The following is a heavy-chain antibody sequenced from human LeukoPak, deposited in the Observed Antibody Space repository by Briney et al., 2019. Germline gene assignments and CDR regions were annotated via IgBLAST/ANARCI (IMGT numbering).Heavy chain of an antibody. CDR3: AREGHTSGFCGAFDI. J-gene: IGHJ3*02. Sequence: GGSLRLSCALSGRPFSSSIMHWVRQAPGKGLDWVAGMSFDGSQYYVESVKGRFTISRDNSGNTVYLHMTSLRPEDTAVYFCAREGHTSGFCGAFDIWGQGTTVTISS. V-gene: IGHV3-30*03. D-gene: IGHD5-12*01. CDR2: MSFDGSQ. CDR1: GRPFSSSI.